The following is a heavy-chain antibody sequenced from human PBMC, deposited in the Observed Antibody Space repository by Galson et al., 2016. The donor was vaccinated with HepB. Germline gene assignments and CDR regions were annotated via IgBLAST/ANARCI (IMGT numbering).Heavy chain of an antibody. CDR1: GFTFDDHG. J-gene: IGHJ4*02. V-gene: IGHV3-20*04. D-gene: IGHD6-19*01. CDR2: IDWDGLTP. CDR3: ARVGPGLAHSAFDR. Sequence: SLRLSCAASGFTFDDHGMTWVRQAPGKGLEWVSGIDWDGLTPLYAESVKGRFTISRDNAKNSLYLEMNSLRAEDTAIYYCARVGPGLAHSAFDRWGQGTLVTVSS.